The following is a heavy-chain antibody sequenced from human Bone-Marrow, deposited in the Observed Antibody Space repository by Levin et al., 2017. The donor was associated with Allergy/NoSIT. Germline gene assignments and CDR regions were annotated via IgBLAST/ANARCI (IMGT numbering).Heavy chain of an antibody. CDR2: IFYSGST. CDR3: VGGSRGRRLDY. V-gene: IGHV4-39*01. J-gene: IGHJ4*02. Sequence: SETLSLTCTVSGGSISSRSYYWGWIRQPPGKGLEWIGTIFYSGSTYYNPSLKSRVTISVDTPMNQFSLELTSVTAADTAVYYCVGGSRGRRLDYWGQGTLVTVSS. D-gene: IGHD3-10*01. CDR1: GGSISSRSYY.